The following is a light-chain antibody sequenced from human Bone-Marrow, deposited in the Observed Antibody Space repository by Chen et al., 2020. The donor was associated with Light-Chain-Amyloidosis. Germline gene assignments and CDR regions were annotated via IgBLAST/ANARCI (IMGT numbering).Light chain of an antibody. V-gene: IGLV3-25*03. CDR1: DLPTKY. Sequence: SYELTQPPSVSVSPGQTARITCSGDDLPTKYAYWYQQKPGQAPVLVIHRDTERPSGISERFSGSSSGTTATLTSGGVQAEDEADYHCQSADSSGTYEVIFGGGTKLTVL. CDR3: QSADSSGTYEVI. J-gene: IGLJ2*01. CDR2: RDT.